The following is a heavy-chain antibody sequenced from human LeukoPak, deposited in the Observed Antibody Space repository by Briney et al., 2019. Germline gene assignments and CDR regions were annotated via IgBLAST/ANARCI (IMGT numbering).Heavy chain of an antibody. J-gene: IGHJ4*02. CDR3: ARWAYDSSGYYPEDFDY. CDR2: ISSSSSYI. V-gene: IGHV3-21*01. D-gene: IGHD3-22*01. Sequence: PGRSLTLSCAASGFTFSSYAVHWPRHAPGKGLEWVSSISSSSSYIYYADSVKGRFTISRDNAKNSLYLQMNSLRAEDKAVYYCARWAYDSSGYYPEDFDYWGQGTLVTVSS. CDR1: GFTFSSYA.